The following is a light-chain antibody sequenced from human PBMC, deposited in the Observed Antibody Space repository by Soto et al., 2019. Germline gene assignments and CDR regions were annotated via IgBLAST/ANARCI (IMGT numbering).Light chain of an antibody. CDR2: DAS. CDR3: QQRSNWPLT. CDR1: QSVSSSY. Sequence: EIVLTQSPGTLSLSPGERATLSCRASQSVSSSYLVWYQQKPGQAPRLLIYDASNRATGIPARFSGSGSGTDLTITISSLEPEDFEVYYCQQRSNWPLTFGQGTRLEIK. J-gene: IGKJ5*01. V-gene: IGKV3D-20*02.